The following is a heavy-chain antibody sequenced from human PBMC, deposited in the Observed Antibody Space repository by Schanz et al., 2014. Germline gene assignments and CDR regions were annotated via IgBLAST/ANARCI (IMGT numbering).Heavy chain of an antibody. CDR2: INPKGGDT. CDR1: GYTFTDNF. J-gene: IGHJ6*02. CDR3: AREDVVVVGVDFSYYYGMDV. D-gene: IGHD2-21*01. V-gene: IGHV1-2*06. Sequence: QVQLVQSGASVKRPGASVKVSCKASGYTFTDNFLHWVRQAPGQGLEWLGRINPKGGDTKSAQKFQGRFTMTRDTSITTGYMELSSLTSDDTAVYYCAREDVVVVGVDFSYYYGMDVWGQGTTVVVSS.